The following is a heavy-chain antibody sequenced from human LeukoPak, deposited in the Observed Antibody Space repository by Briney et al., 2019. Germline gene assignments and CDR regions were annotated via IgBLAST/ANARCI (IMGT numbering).Heavy chain of an antibody. D-gene: IGHD6-13*01. CDR3: AKGGYTTCFDP. J-gene: IGHJ5*02. V-gene: IGHV3-23*01. CDR1: GFTFSEYS. Sequence: GGSLRLSCAASGFTFSEYSMSWVRQAPGKGLEWVSNIRANGRDRYYTDSVKGRFTISRDNSKSTAYLEMNSLRAEDTAVYYCAKGGYTTCFDPWGQGTLVTVSS. CDR2: IRANGRDR.